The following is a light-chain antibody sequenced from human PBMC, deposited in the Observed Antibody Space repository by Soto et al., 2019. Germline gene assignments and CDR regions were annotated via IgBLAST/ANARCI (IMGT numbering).Light chain of an antibody. CDR2: EVT. Sequence: QSALTQPASVSGSPGQSITISCTGTNSDVGSYNYVSWYQQHPGKAPKLMISEVTNRPSGVSDRFSGSKSGNTASLTISGLQAEDEADYYCSSFTSRFTFVFGTGTKVTVL. J-gene: IGLJ1*01. CDR3: SSFTSRFTFV. V-gene: IGLV2-14*01. CDR1: NSDVGSYNY.